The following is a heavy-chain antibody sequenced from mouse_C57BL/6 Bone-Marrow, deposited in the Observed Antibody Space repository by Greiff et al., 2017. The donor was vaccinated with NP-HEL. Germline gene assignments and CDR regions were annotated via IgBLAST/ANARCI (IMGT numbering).Heavy chain of an antibody. CDR2: INPSTGGT. D-gene: IGHD4-1*01. CDR3: ARTGTGFAY. Sequence: VQLQQSGPELVKPGASVKISCKASGYSFTGYYMNWVKQSPEKSLEWIGEINPSTGGTTYNQKFKAKATLTVDKSSSTAYMQLKSLTSEDSAVYYCARTGTGFAYWGQGTTLTVSS. V-gene: IGHV1-42*01. CDR1: GYSFTGYY. J-gene: IGHJ2*01.